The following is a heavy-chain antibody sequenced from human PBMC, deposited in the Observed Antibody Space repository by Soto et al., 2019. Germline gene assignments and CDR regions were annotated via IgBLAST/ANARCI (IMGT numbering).Heavy chain of an antibody. CDR3: ARQTGYYDSSGYSDNYAVDY. D-gene: IGHD3-22*01. CDR2: IYPGDSDT. V-gene: IGHV5-51*01. CDR1: GYSFTSYW. J-gene: IGHJ4*02. Sequence: PGESLKISCKGSGYSFTSYWIGWVRQMPGKGLEWMGIIYPGDSDTRYSPSFQGQVTISADKSISTAYLQWSSLKASDTAMYYCARQTGYYDSSGYSDNYAVDYWGQGTLVTAPQ.